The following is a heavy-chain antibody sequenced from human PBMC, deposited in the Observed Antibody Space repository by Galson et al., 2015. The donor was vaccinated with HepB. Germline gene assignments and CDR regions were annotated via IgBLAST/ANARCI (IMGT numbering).Heavy chain of an antibody. CDR3: ARDGAYYGSGSSYYGMDV. CDR2: INPNSGGT. J-gene: IGHJ6*02. V-gene: IGHV1-2*04. D-gene: IGHD3-10*01. CDR1: GYTFTGYY. Sequence: SCKASGYTFTGYYMHWVRQAPGQGLEWMGWINPNSGGTNYAQKFQGWVTMTRDTSISTAYMELSRLRSDDTAVYYCARDGAYYGSGSSYYGMDVWGQGTTVTVSS.